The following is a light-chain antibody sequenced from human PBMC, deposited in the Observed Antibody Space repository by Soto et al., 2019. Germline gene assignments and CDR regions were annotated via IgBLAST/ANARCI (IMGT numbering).Light chain of an antibody. V-gene: IGLV4-69*01. CDR2: VKSDGVH. Sequence: QLVLSQSPSASASLGASVKLTCTLSSGHSSYTIAWHQQQPEKGPRYLMKVKSDGVHTKGDGIPDRFSGSSSGAERYLTISSLQSEDEADYYCQTWGTGIRVFGTGTKLTVL. J-gene: IGLJ1*01. CDR1: SGHSSYT. CDR3: QTWGTGIRV.